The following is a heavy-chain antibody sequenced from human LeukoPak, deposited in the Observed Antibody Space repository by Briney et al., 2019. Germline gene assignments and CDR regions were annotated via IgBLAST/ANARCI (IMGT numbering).Heavy chain of an antibody. CDR1: GFTFSSHA. J-gene: IGHJ6*02. Sequence: PGGSLRLSCAASGFTFSSHAMSWVRQAPGKGLEWVSGISGSGGSTYYADSVKGRFTVSRDNSKNMLYLQMNSLRAEDTAVYYCARENYDILTGRLYAMDVWGQGTTVTVSS. V-gene: IGHV3-23*01. D-gene: IGHD3-9*01. CDR3: ARENYDILTGRLYAMDV. CDR2: ISGSGGST.